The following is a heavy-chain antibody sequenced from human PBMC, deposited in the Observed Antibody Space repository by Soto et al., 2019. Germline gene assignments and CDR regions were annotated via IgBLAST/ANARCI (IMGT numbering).Heavy chain of an antibody. CDR2: IYYSGST. D-gene: IGHD1-26*01. J-gene: IGHJ6*02. V-gene: IGHV4-30-4*01. CDR3: ARDSDSGSYYYYGMAV. CDR1: GGSISSGDYY. Sequence: SETLSLTCTVSGGSISSGDYYWSWIRQPPGKGLEWIGYIYYSGSTYYNPSLKSRVTISVDTSKNQFSLKLSSVTAADTAVYYCARDSDSGSYYYYGMAVWGQGTTVTVSS.